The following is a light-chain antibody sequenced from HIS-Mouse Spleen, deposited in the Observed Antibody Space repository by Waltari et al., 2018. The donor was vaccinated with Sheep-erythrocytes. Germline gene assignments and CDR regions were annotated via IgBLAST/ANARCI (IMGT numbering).Light chain of an antibody. CDR2: KAS. CDR3: QQYNSYSRT. J-gene: IGKJ2*01. Sequence: DIQMTQSPSTLSAYVGYRVTITCRAIHSISSWLAWYQQKPGKAPKLLIYKASSLESGVPSRFSGSGSGTEFTLTISSLQPDDFATYYCQQYNSYSRTFGQGTKLEIK. CDR1: HSISSW. V-gene: IGKV1-5*03.